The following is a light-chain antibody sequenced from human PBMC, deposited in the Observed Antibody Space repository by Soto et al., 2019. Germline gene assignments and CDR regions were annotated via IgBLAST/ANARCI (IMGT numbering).Light chain of an antibody. V-gene: IGKV3-15*01. CDR2: VAS. CDR3: QQHNTWPLT. Sequence: EIVLTQSPATLSVSPGERATLTCRASQTVGTSLAWYQQKPGQAPRLLIYVASTRATGVPSRFSGSWSGTEFALTISSLQSEDFAVYYCQQHNTWPLTFGGGTKVEIK. J-gene: IGKJ4*01. CDR1: QTVGTS.